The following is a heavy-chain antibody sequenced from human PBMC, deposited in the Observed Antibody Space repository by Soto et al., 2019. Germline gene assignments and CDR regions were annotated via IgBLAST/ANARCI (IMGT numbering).Heavy chain of an antibody. V-gene: IGHV3-30-3*01. D-gene: IGHD6-19*01. Sequence: GGSLRLSCAASGFTFSSYAMHWVRQAPGKGLEWVAVISYDGSNKYYADSVKGRFTISRDNSKNTLYLQMNSLRAEDTAVYYCARDPRPYSSGWYSYYWGQGTLVTVSS. CDR1: GFTFSSYA. CDR2: ISYDGSNK. CDR3: ARDPRPYSSGWYSYY. J-gene: IGHJ4*02.